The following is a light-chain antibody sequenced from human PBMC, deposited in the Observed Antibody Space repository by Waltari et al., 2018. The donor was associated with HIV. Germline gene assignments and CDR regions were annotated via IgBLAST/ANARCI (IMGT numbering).Light chain of an antibody. CDR2: DTT. CDR3: GAWDNSLSAWV. J-gene: IGLJ3*02. CDR1: SSNIGNTY. Sequence: QSVLTQPPSVSAAPGQKVTISCSGISSNIGNTYVSWYQQLPRTAPELLSYDTTRRPAWMPYRLAGSKSGTSATLGITGLQTGDEADYYCGAWDNSLSAWVLGGGTQLTVL. V-gene: IGLV1-51*01.